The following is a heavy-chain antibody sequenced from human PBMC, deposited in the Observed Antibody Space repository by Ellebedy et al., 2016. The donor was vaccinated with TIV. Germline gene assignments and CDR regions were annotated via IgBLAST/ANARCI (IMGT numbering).Heavy chain of an antibody. V-gene: IGHV3-11*01. CDR1: GFTFSDYY. J-gene: IGHJ6*02. Sequence: GESLKLSXAASGFTFSDYYMSWIRQAPGKGLEWVSYISSSGSTIYYADSVKGRFTISRDNAKNSLYLQMNSLRAEDTAVYYCARHLYGHYYGSGIHQWDVWGQGTTVTVSS. D-gene: IGHD3-10*01. CDR2: ISSSGSTI. CDR3: ARHLYGHYYGSGIHQWDV.